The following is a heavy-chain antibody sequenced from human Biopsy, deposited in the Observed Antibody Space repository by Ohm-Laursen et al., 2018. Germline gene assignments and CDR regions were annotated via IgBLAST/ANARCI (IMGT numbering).Heavy chain of an antibody. D-gene: IGHD3-16*01. CDR3: ARERGGAAFDI. V-gene: IGHV3-21*01. J-gene: IGHJ3*02. CDR2: FSSSPNYI. Sequence: SLRLSCSASGVTSSYYSMNWVRQAPGRGLEWASSFSSSPNYIYYADSVKGRFTISRDNDKNSVYLQMNSLRPEDTAVYYCARERGGAAFDIWGQGTMVTVSS. CDR1: GVTSSYYS.